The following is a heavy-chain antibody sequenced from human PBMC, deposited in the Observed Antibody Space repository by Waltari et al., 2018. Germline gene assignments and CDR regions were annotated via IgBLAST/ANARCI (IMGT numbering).Heavy chain of an antibody. V-gene: IGHV3-7*01. D-gene: IGHD3-3*01. CDR3: ATVEWYRMDY. CDR1: GFPFSRSW. J-gene: IGHJ4*02. Sequence: EVQLVESGGGLVQPRGSLRISCAASGFPFSRSWMTWVRRAPGKGVGWVANIKEDGREDYYVDAVKGRFTIARDNTKNALFLQMNSLRAEDTAAYYCATVEWYRMDYWGQGTLVTVSS. CDR2: IKEDGRED.